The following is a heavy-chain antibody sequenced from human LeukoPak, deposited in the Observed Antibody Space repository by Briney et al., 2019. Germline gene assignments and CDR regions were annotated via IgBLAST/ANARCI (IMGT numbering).Heavy chain of an antibody. CDR1: GFTFSSYS. Sequence: GGSLRLSCAASGFTFSSYSMNWVRQAPGKGLEWVSSISSSSSYIYYADPVKGRFTISRDNAKNSLYLQMNSLRAEDTAVYYCARVRARGYGDYALDYWGQGTLVTVSS. D-gene: IGHD4-17*01. J-gene: IGHJ4*02. V-gene: IGHV3-21*01. CDR2: ISSSSSYI. CDR3: ARVRARGYGDYALDY.